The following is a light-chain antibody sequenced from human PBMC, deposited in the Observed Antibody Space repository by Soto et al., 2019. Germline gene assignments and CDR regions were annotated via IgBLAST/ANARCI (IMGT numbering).Light chain of an antibody. CDR1: RSFASSY. J-gene: IGKJ2*01. CDR3: QQYGASPPYT. CDR2: AAS. V-gene: IGKV3-20*01. Sequence: EIVLTQSPGTLSLSPGERATLSCRASRSFASSYLAWYQQRPGQAPRLLIYAASNRATGIPDRFSGSGSGTDFTLTINGLEAEDSAVYYCQQYGASPPYTFGQGTKVEIK.